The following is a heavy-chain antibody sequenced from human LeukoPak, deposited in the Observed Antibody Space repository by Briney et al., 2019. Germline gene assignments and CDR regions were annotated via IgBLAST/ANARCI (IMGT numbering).Heavy chain of an antibody. D-gene: IGHD6-19*01. V-gene: IGHV3-74*01. J-gene: IGHJ4*02. CDR3: ARAPEWLAIYYFVY. CDR1: GFTFSSYW. Sequence: GGSLRLSCAASGFTFSSYWMHWVRQAPGKGLVWVSRINSDGSSTSYADSVKGRFTISRDNAKNTLYLQMNSLRAEDTAVYYCARAPEWLAIYYFVYWGQGTLVTASS. CDR2: INSDGSST.